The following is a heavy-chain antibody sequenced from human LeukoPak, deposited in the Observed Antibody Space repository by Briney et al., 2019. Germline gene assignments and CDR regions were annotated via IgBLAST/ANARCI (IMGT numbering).Heavy chain of an antibody. Sequence: GASVKVSCKASGYTFTSYGIGWVRQAPGQGLEWMGWMNPNSGNTGYAQKFQGRVTMTRNTSISTAYMELSSLRSDDTAVYYCARDPCSSTSCYNYGMDVWGQGTTVTVSS. CDR3: ARDPCSSTSCYNYGMDV. V-gene: IGHV1-8*02. CDR2: MNPNSGNT. CDR1: GYTFTSYG. J-gene: IGHJ6*02. D-gene: IGHD2-2*02.